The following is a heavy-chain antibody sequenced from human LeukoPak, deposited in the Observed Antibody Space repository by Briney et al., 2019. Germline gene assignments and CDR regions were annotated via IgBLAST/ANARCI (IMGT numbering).Heavy chain of an antibody. J-gene: IGHJ5*02. CDR1: GYSFSTYF. Sequence: ASVKVSCKASGYSFSTYFIHWVRQAPGQGLEWMGVINPSGGSTTYAQRFQGRVTMTRDTSTSTVYMDLSSLRSDDTAVYYCARGLYYYDSDGFFSSTNWFDPWGQGTLVTVSS. D-gene: IGHD3-22*01. V-gene: IGHV1-46*01. CDR3: ARGLYYYDSDGFFSSTNWFDP. CDR2: INPSGGST.